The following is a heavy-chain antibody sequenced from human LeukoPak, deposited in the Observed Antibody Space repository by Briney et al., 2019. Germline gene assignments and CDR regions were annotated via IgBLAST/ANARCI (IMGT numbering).Heavy chain of an antibody. CDR1: GGTFSSYA. V-gene: IGHV1-69*05. D-gene: IGHD6-6*01. CDR2: IIPIFGTA. CDR3: ARAEREQLAQWDY. Sequence: SVKVSCKASGGTFSSYAISWVRQAPGQGLEWMGRIIPIFGTANYAQKFQGRVTITTDESTSTAYMELSSLRSEDMAVYYCARAEREQLAQWDYWGQGTLVTVSS. J-gene: IGHJ4*02.